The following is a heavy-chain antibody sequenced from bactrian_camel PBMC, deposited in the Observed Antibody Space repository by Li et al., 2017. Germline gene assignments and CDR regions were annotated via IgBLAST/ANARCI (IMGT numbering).Heavy chain of an antibody. V-gene: IGHV3S1*01. D-gene: IGHD5*01. J-gene: IGHJ4*01. CDR1: GYTSC. CDR2: INSNGGST. Sequence: HVQLVESGGGSVQAGGSLRLSCDVSGYTSCMAWFRQAPGKELEWIATINSNGGSTFYADSVKGRFTISRDNANNTLYLQLNSLKTEDTAMYYCAVGYGLDVSAPESQGTQVTVS.